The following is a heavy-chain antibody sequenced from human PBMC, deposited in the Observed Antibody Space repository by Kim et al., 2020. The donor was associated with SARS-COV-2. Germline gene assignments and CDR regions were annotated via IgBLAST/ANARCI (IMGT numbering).Heavy chain of an antibody. D-gene: IGHD3-22*01. CDR1: GYTFTGYY. Sequence: ASVKVSCKASGYTFTGYYMHWVRQAPGQGLEWMGRINPNSGGTNYAQKFQGRVTMTRDTSISTAYMELSRLRSDDTAVYYCARSYYYDSSGYLTFDYWGQGTLVTVSS. CDR3: ARSYYYDSSGYLTFDY. J-gene: IGHJ4*02. CDR2: INPNSGGT. V-gene: IGHV1-2*06.